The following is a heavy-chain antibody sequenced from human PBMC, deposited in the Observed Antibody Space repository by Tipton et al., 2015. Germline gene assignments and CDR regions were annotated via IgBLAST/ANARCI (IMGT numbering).Heavy chain of an antibody. J-gene: IGHJ4*02. D-gene: IGHD3-3*01. CDR1: GFTFDDYA. Sequence: SLRLSCAASGFTFDDYAMHWVRQAPGKGLEWVSGISWNSGSIGYADSVKGRFTISRDNAKNSLYLQMNSLRAEDTAVYYCARDILNDFCSGWPEEYWGQGTLVTVSS. CDR3: ARDILNDFCSGWPEEY. CDR2: ISWNSGSI. V-gene: IGHV3-9*01.